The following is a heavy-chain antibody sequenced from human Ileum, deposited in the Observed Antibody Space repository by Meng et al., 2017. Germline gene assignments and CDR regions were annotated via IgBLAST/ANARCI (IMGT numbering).Heavy chain of an antibody. V-gene: IGHV3-23*01. CDR3: AKDPNGDYVGSFAM. CDR2: IRGNGDRT. Sequence: GEALKISCAASGFTFNKFAMMWVRQAPGRGLELVSTIRGNGDRTWYEDSVKGRFTISRDNSKNTMYLQMNSLRAEDTAVYYCAKDPNGDYVGSFAMWGQGTVVTVSS. J-gene: IGHJ3*02. CDR1: GFTFNKFA. D-gene: IGHD4-17*01.